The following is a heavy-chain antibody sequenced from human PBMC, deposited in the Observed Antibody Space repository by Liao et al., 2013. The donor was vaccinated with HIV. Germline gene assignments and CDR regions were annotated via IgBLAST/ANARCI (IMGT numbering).Heavy chain of an antibody. J-gene: IGHJ4*02. CDR3: ARVNDFWSGYYIGFDY. CDR2: IYYSGST. D-gene: IGHD3-3*01. CDR1: GGSIRSSNYY. Sequence: QVQLQESGPGLVKPSETLSLTCTVSGGSIRSSNYYWGWIRQPPGKGLEWIGNIYYSGSTYYNPSLKSRVTISVDTSKNQFSLKLSSVTAADTAVYYCARVNDFWSGYYIGFDYWGQGTLVTVSS. V-gene: IGHV4-39*07.